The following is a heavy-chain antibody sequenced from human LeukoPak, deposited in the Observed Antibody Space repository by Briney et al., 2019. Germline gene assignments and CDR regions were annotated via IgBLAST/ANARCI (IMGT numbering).Heavy chain of an antibody. D-gene: IGHD4-23*01. J-gene: IGHJ1*01. CDR2: IKEDGREK. V-gene: IGHV3-7*01. CDR1: GFTFSVYW. CDR3: TSHDGTYFPH. Sequence: GGPLRLSCAASGFTFSVYWMTWVRQAPGKGLEWVANIKEDGREKYYVDSVKGRFTISRDNAKNSLYLQMNSLRAEDTAMYFCTSHDGTYFPHWGQGTLVTVSS.